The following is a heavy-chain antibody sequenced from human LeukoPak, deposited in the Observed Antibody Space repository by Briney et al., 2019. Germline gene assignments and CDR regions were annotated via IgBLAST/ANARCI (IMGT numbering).Heavy chain of an antibody. V-gene: IGHV4-34*01. D-gene: IGHD2-2*01. CDR2: INHSGST. CDR1: GGSFSGYY. CDR3: ARGCLVVVPAAPATKNWFDL. Sequence: SETLSLTCAVYGGSFSGYYWSWIRQPPGKGLEWIGEINHSGSTNYNPSLKSRVTISVDTSKNQFSLKLSSVTAADTAVYYCARGCLVVVPAAPATKNWFDLWGQGTLVTVSS. J-gene: IGHJ5*02.